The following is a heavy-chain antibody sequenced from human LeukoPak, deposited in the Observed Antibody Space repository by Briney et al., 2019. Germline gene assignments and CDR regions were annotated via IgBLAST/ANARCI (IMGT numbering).Heavy chain of an antibody. D-gene: IGHD3-22*01. V-gene: IGHV3-30*04. CDR3: ARDLPTYYYDSSGYYLGYFDY. J-gene: IGHJ4*02. Sequence: PGGSLRLSCAASGFTFSSYAMHWVRQAPGKGLEWVAVISYDGSNKYYADSVKGRFTISRDNSKNTLYLQMNSLRAEDTAVYYCARDLPTYYYDSSGYYLGYFDYWGQETLVTVSS. CDR1: GFTFSSYA. CDR2: ISYDGSNK.